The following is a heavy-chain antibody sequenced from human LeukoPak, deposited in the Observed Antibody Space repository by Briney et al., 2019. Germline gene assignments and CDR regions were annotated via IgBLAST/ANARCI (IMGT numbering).Heavy chain of an antibody. V-gene: IGHV4-59*08. CDR1: GGSISSYY. J-gene: IGHJ5*02. CDR2: IYYSGST. CDR3: ARVTTVTTPVGP. Sequence: SETLSLTCTVSGGSISSYYWSWIRQPPGKGLEWIGYIYYSGSTNYNPSLKSRVTISVDTSKNQFSLKLSSVTAADTAVYYCARVTTVTTPVGPWGQGTLVTVSS. D-gene: IGHD4-17*01.